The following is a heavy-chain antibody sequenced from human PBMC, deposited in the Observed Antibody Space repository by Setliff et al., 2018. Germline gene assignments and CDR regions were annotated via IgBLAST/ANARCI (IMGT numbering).Heavy chain of an antibody. D-gene: IGHD3-16*02. CDR1: GYTFSNYG. CDR2: ISGYDGNT. V-gene: IGHV1-18*01. CDR3: ARDPLYRENLSRFFDF. J-gene: IGHJ3*01. Sequence: ASVKVSCKTSGYTFSNYGVSWVRQAPGQGLEWMGWISGYDGNTKYAQNLHGRVTMTTDTSTTTAYMELRSLRSDDTAVYYCARDPLYRENLSRFFDFWGQVTMVTVSS.